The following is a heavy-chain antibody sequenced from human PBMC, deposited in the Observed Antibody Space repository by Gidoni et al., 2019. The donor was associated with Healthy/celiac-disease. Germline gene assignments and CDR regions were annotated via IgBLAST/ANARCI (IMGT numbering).Heavy chain of an antibody. Sequence: EVQLVESGGGLVQPGGSLRLSCAASGFTFSSYSMTWVRQAPGKGLEWVSYISSSSSTIYYADSVKGRFTISRDNAKNSLYLQMNSLRDEDTAVYYCARDCSSSWYGGWFDPWGQGTLVTVSS. V-gene: IGHV3-48*02. CDR3: ARDCSSSWYGGWFDP. CDR2: ISSSSSTI. D-gene: IGHD6-13*01. J-gene: IGHJ5*02. CDR1: GFTFSSYS.